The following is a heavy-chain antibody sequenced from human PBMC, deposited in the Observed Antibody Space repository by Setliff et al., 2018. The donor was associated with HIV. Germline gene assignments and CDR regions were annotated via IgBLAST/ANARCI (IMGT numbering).Heavy chain of an antibody. Sequence: SETLSLTCTVSGDSVSFYYWSWIRQSPGKGLEWLAYISDSGSTNYNPSPKSRVTMSLDTSKNQFSLNLSSVTTADTSVYYCARGLRPAYYYIDVWGKGTTVTVSS. CDR2: ISDSGST. J-gene: IGHJ6*03. D-gene: IGHD6-6*01. CDR3: ARGLRPAYYYIDV. V-gene: IGHV4-59*02. CDR1: GDSVSFYY.